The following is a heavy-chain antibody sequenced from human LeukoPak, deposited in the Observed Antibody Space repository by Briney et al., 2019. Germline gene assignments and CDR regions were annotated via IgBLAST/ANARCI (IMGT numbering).Heavy chain of an antibody. CDR1: GYTFTGYY. D-gene: IGHD2-2*01. CDR2: INPNSGGT. CDR3: ARENYCSSTSCPIDY. V-gene: IGHV1-2*02. J-gene: IGHJ4*02. Sequence: ASVKVSCKASGYTFTGYYMHWVRQAPGQGLEWMGWINPNSGGTNYAQKFQGRVTVTRDTSISTAYMELSRLRSDDTAVYYCARENYCSSTSCPIDYWGQGTLVTVSS.